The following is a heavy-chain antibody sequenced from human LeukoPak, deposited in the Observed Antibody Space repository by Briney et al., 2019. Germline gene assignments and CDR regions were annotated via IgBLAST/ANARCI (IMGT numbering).Heavy chain of an antibody. D-gene: IGHD5-24*01. J-gene: IGHJ6*02. V-gene: IGHV4-59*01. Sequence: SETLSLTCTVSGGSISSYYWSWIRQPPGKGLEWIGYIYYSGSTNYNPSLKSRVTISVDTSKNQFSLKLSSVTAADTAVYYCARAQFYYYGMDVWGQGTTDTVSS. CDR2: IYYSGST. CDR1: GGSISSYY. CDR3: ARAQFYYYGMDV.